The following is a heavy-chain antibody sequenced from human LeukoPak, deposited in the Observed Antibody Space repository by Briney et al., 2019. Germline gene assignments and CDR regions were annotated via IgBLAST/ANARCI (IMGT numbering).Heavy chain of an antibody. CDR3: ARERLGTRAFDI. D-gene: IGHD4-23*01. J-gene: IGHJ3*02. V-gene: IGHV4-4*02. Sequence: SETLSLTCTVSGGSISSSNWWNWVRQPPGKGLEWIGEIYHSGSTNYNPSLKSRVTTSVDKSKNQFSLKVSSVTAADTAVYYCARERLGTRAFDIWGQGTMVTVSS. CDR1: GGSISSSNW. CDR2: IYHSGST.